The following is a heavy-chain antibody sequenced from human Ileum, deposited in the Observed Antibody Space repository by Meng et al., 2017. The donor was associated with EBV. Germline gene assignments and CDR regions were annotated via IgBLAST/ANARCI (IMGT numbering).Heavy chain of an antibody. Sequence: HVQLQESGRVLWKLSGTLSLTGSVSNGSGSSYGYYWTWIRQPPGKGLEWIGYMSYTGSTNYKSTLKSRVTISVDKSKNQFSLKLSSVTAADTAVYYCARERGGGDRGIQWGQRTLVTVSS. CDR1: NGSGSSYGYY. V-gene: IGHV4-61*08. J-gene: IGHJ4*02. CDR3: ARERGGGDRGIQ. CDR2: MSYTGST. D-gene: IGHD2-21*02.